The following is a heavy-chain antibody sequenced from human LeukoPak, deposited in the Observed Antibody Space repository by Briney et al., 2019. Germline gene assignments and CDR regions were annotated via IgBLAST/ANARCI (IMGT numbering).Heavy chain of an antibody. CDR3: AKDSTPQWLVSHSETFDY. Sequence: AFLKASCKASGYTFTRYYMQCVRQAPGQGLEWMGWINPDSGGTNYAQKVQGKVTMTRDTSISTANMERSRLRSDDTAVYYCAKDSTPQWLVSHSETFDYWGQGTLVTVSS. D-gene: IGHD6-19*01. CDR2: INPDSGGT. CDR1: GYTFTRYY. J-gene: IGHJ4*02. V-gene: IGHV1-2*02.